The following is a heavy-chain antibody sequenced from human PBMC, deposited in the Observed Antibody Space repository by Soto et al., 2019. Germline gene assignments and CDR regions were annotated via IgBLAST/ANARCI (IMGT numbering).Heavy chain of an antibody. CDR2: ISYSGST. CDR1: GGSISSYY. CDR3: ARVQSNSWGYYYAVDV. D-gene: IGHD2-15*01. V-gene: IGHV4-59*01. J-gene: IGHJ6*01. Sequence: LSLTCRISGGSISSYYWNWIRQAPGKGLEWIGFISYSGSTNYNPALTSRVAISVDTSKDQISLRLNSVTAADTAVYYCARVQSNSWGYYYAVDVWGQGTRVTVSS.